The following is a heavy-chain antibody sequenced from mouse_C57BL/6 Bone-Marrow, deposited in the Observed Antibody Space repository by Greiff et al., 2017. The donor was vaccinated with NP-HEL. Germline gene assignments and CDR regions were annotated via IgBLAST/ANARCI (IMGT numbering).Heavy chain of an antibody. J-gene: IGHJ4*01. V-gene: IGHV1-19*01. CDR1: GYTFTDYY. Sequence: SGPVLVKPGASVKMSCKASGYTFTDYYMNWVKQSNGKSLEWIGVINPYNGGTSYNQKFKGKATLTVDKSSSTAYMELNSLTSEDSAVYYCARDGYDVWYYAMDYWGQGTSVTVSS. CDR2: INPYNGGT. CDR3: ARDGYDVWYYAMDY. D-gene: IGHD2-2*01.